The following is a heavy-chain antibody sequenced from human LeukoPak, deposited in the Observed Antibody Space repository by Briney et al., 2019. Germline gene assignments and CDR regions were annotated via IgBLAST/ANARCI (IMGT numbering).Heavy chain of an antibody. Sequence: PGGTLRLSCAASGFTFSSYGMSWVRQAPGKGLEWVSAISGSGGSTYYADSVKGRFTISRDNSKNTLYLQMNSLRAEDTAVYYCAKLWFGELFYFDYWGQGTLVTVSS. CDR3: AKLWFGELFYFDY. CDR2: ISGSGGST. CDR1: GFTFSSYG. D-gene: IGHD3-10*01. J-gene: IGHJ4*02. V-gene: IGHV3-23*01.